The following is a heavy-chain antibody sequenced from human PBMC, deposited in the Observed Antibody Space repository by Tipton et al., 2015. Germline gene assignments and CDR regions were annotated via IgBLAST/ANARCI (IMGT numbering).Heavy chain of an antibody. J-gene: IGHJ4*02. D-gene: IGHD5-12*01. V-gene: IGHV4-59*08. CDR2: IYHSGST. CDR1: SDSISKYY. CDR3: ARSGGYGWDH. Sequence: TLSLTCSVSSDSISKYYWSWIRQPPGKELEWIGEIYHSGSTNYNPSLMSRVSISVDTSKNQFSLKLYSVTAADTAVYYCARSGGYGWDHWGQGTLVTVSS.